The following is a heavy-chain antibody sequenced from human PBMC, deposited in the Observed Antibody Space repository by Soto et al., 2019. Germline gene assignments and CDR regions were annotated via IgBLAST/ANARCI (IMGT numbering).Heavy chain of an antibody. CDR1: GYTFTSYA. CDR2: INAGNGNT. V-gene: IGHV1-3*01. D-gene: IGHD2-15*01. CDR3: ARPRNRYCSGGSCYSNWYFDL. Sequence: EASVKVSCKASGYTFTSYAMHWVRQAPGQGLEWMGWINAGNGNTKYSQKFQGRVTITRDTSASTAYMELSSLRSEDTAVYYCARPRNRYCSGGSCYSNWYFDLWGRGTLVTVSS. J-gene: IGHJ2*01.